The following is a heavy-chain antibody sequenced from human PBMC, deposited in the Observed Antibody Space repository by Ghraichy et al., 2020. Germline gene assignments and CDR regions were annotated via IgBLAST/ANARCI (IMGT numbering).Heavy chain of an antibody. Sequence: GGSLRLSCAASGFTFSSYAMHWVRQAPGKGLEYVSAISSNGGSTYYANSVKGRFTISRDNSKNTLYLQMGSLRAEDMAVYYCARALSPGIAAAGTGYWGQGTLVTVSS. CDR1: GFTFSSYA. D-gene: IGHD6-13*01. V-gene: IGHV3-64*01. CDR3: ARALSPGIAAAGTGY. J-gene: IGHJ4*02. CDR2: ISSNGGST.